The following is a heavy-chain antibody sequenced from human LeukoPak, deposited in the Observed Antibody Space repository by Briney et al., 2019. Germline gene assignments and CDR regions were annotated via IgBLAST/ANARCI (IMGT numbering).Heavy chain of an antibody. CDR2: IISILGIA. J-gene: IGHJ4*02. V-gene: IGHV1-69*04. D-gene: IGHD1-26*01. CDR3: ARGPSGSLFDY. CDR1: GGTFSSYA. Sequence: ASVKVSCKASGGTFSSYAISWVRQAPGQGLEWMGRIISILGIANYAQKFQGRVTITADKSTSTAYMELSNLRSEDTAVYYCARGPSGSLFDYWGQGTLVTVSS.